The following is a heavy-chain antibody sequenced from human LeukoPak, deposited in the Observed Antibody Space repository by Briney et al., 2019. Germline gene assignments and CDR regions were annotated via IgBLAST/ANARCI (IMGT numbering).Heavy chain of an antibody. Sequence: ASVKVSCKXSGYTFTGYYMHWVRQAPGQGLEWMGRINPTSGRTDYPQKFQGRVTMTRDTSISTAYMELSRLRSDDAAVYYCAREMGLAYSDSFGPIDDPFDIWGQGTMVTVSS. CDR3: AREMGLAYSDSFGPIDDPFDI. CDR2: INPTSGRT. D-gene: IGHD3-22*01. J-gene: IGHJ3*02. V-gene: IGHV1-2*06. CDR1: GYTFTGYY.